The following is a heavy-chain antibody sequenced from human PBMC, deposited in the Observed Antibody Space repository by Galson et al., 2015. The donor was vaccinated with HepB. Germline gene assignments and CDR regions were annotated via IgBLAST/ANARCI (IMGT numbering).Heavy chain of an antibody. CDR1: GFTFTRYA. J-gene: IGHJ4*02. V-gene: IGHV3-30*04. CDR3: AREDSEPRYCGGDCPFDF. CDR2: ISYDGNNK. Sequence: SLRLSCAASGFTFTRYAMHWVRQAPGKGLEWVTFISYDGNNKYYAGSVKGRFTISRDNSKNTLFLQMNSLRAEDTAVYYCAREDSEPRYCGGDCPFDFWGQGTLVTVSS. D-gene: IGHD2-21*02.